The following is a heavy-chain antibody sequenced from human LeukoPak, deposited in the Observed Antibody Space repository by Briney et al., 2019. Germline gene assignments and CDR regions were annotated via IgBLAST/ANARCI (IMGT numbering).Heavy chain of an antibody. V-gene: IGHV1-18*01. J-gene: IGHJ6*03. CDR3: AKTMILTGLYYYYYMDV. CDR2: ISAYNGNT. CDR1: GYTFTSYG. Sequence: ASVKVSCKASGYTFTSYGISWVRQAPGQGLEWMGWISAYNGNTNYAQKLQGRVTMTTDTSTSTAHMELRSLRSDDTAVYYCAKTMILTGLYYYYYMDVWGKGTTVTVSS. D-gene: IGHD3-9*01.